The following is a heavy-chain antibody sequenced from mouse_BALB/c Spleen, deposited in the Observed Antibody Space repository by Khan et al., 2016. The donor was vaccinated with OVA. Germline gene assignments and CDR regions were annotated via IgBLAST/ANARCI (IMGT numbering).Heavy chain of an antibody. Sequence: QVQLKQSGPGQVQPSQSLSITCTVSGFSLNNYSVHWVRQSPGKGLEWLGVIWSAGSTDYNAAFISRLTISKDNSRSQVFFKMNSLQPNDTAIYYGARRGYDYGRGALFAYWGQGTLVTVSA. CDR1: GFSLNNYS. CDR2: IWSAGST. J-gene: IGHJ3*01. D-gene: IGHD2-4*01. V-gene: IGHV2-2*02. CDR3: ARRGYDYGRGALFAY.